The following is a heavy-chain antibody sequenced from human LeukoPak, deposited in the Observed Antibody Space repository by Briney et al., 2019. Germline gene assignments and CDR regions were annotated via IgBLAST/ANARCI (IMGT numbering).Heavy chain of an antibody. CDR1: GGSFSGYY. D-gene: IGHD4-23*01. CDR3: AGNGGNSNFDY. Sequence: SETLSLTCAVYGGSFSGYYWSWIRQPPGKGLEWIGEINHSGSTNYNPSLESRVTISVDKSKNQFSLKLSSVTAADTAMYYCAGNGGNSNFDYWGQGTLVTVSS. J-gene: IGHJ4*02. CDR2: INHSGST. V-gene: IGHV4-34*01.